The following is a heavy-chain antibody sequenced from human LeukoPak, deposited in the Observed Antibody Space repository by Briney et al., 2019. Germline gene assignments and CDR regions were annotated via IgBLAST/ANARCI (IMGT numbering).Heavy chain of an antibody. Sequence: PGGSLRLSCAASGFTFSSYAMSWVRQAPGKGLEWVSDISGSGALSYYADSVKGRFTISRDNSKNTLYLQMISLRAEDTAVYYCAKEGGYCSSTSCGAFDIWGQGTMVTVSS. CDR3: AKEGGYCSSTSCGAFDI. D-gene: IGHD2-2*01. V-gene: IGHV3-23*01. J-gene: IGHJ3*02. CDR1: GFTFSSYA. CDR2: ISGSGALS.